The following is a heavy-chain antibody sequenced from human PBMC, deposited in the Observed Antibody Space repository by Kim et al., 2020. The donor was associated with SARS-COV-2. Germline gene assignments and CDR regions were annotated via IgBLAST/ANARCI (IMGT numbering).Heavy chain of an antibody. V-gene: IGHV3-30-3*01. D-gene: IGHD6-13*01. Sequence: GSLRLSCTASGFTFSRSAMHWVRQAPGKGLEWVAAISYDETNEYYADSVKGRFTISRDNSKNTLYLQMNSLRAEDTALYYCAGGVRQLVNLDYWGQGTLVTVSS. J-gene: IGHJ4*02. CDR3: AGGVRQLVNLDY. CDR2: ISYDETNE. CDR1: GFTFSRSA.